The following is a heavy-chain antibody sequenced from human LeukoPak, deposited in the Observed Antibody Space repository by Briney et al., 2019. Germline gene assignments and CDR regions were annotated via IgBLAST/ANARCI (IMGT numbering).Heavy chain of an antibody. CDR3: AMSPPRGAWFDP. CDR2: IYDSGST. Sequence: SETLSLTCSVSGCSITSYYWSWIRQSPGKGLEWIGFIYDSGSTIYNPPLKSRVTISVDTSKNQFSLKLGSVTAADTAIYYCAMSPPRGAWFDPWGEGTLVTVS. CDR1: GCSITSYY. V-gene: IGHV4-4*09. D-gene: IGHD4/OR15-4a*01. J-gene: IGHJ5*02.